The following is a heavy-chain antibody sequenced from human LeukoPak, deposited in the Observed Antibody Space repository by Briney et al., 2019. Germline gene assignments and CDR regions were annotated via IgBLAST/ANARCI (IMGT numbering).Heavy chain of an antibody. J-gene: IGHJ4*02. CDR2: INPSGGST. CDR3: ASGVGATRAFDY. CDR1: GYTFTSYY. V-gene: IGHV1-46*01. Sequence: ASVKVSCKASGYTFTSYYMHWVRQAPGQGLKWMGIINPSGGSTSYAQKFQGRVTMTRDTSTSTVYMELISLRSEDTAVYYCASGVGATRAFDYWGQGTLVTVSS. D-gene: IGHD1-26*01.